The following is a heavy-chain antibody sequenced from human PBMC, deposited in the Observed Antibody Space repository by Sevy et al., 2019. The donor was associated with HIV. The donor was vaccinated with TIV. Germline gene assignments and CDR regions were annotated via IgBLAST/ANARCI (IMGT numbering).Heavy chain of an antibody. CDR1: GFTFSSYA. Sequence: GGSLRLSCAASGFTFSSYAMHWVRQAPGKGLEWVAVISYDGSNKYYADSVKGRFTISRDNSKNTLYLQMNSLRAEDTAVYYCARSRGYGGINDAFDIWGQWTMVTVSS. D-gene: IGHD4-17*01. V-gene: IGHV3-30-3*01. CDR2: ISYDGSNK. CDR3: ARSRGYGGINDAFDI. J-gene: IGHJ3*02.